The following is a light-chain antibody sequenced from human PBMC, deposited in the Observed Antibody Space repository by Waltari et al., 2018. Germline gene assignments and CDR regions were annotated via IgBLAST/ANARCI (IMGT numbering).Light chain of an antibody. J-gene: IGKJ5*01. CDR2: DAS. CDR3: QQYNRWPPIT. V-gene: IGKV3-15*01. Sequence: EIVMTQSPATLSVSPGETATLSCRASQSVSSNVAWYHKKPGQAPRLLIYDASTRATSIAAKFRGSGSGTEFTLTISSLQSDDFAVYYCQQYNRWPPITFGRGTRLEIK. CDR1: QSVSSN.